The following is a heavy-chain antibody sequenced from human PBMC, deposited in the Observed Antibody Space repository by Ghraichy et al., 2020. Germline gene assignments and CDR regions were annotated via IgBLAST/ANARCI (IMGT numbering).Heavy chain of an antibody. CDR3: ARDMAMVRGVVGYQYYAMDV. J-gene: IGHJ6*02. CDR2: ISFDGTND. V-gene: IGHV3-30*04. CDR1: GFSFSKYA. D-gene: IGHD3-10*01. Sequence: GGSLRLSCAASGFSFSKYALHWARQAPGKGLEWVALISFDGTNDYYADSVKGRFTISRDNSKNTLYLQMNSLKPEDTAVYYCARDMAMVRGVVGYQYYAMDVWGQGTTVTVSS.